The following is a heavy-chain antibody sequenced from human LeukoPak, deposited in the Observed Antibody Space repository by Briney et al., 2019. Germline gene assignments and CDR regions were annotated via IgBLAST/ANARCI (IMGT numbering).Heavy chain of an antibody. CDR1: GYTFTSYD. Sequence: ASVKVSCKASGYTFTSYDINWVRQATGQGLEWMGWMNPNSGNTGYAQKFQGRVTMTRNTSISTAYMELSSLRSEDTAVYYCARGRYCSSTSCYRVYYMDVRGKGTTVTVSS. V-gene: IGHV1-8*01. CDR2: MNPNSGNT. CDR3: ARGRYCSSTSCYRVYYMDV. J-gene: IGHJ6*03. D-gene: IGHD2-2*02.